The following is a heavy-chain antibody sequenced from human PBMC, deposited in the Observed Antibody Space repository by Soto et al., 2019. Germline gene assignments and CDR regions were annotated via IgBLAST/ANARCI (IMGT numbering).Heavy chain of an antibody. D-gene: IGHD1-26*01. J-gene: IGHJ5*02. CDR3: ARGRDWFDT. CDR1: GASVSSAGSS. V-gene: IGHV4-30-2*06. Sequence: QLLLQESASGPVKPSQTLSLTCAVSGASVSSAGSSWTWTRQSPGKGLEWIGYIVNTGSRYQSESTYYHPSLESRVTISVDKSNNQVSLRLTSVTAADTAVYFCARGRDWFDTWGQGTLVTVSS. CDR2: IVNTGSRYQSEST.